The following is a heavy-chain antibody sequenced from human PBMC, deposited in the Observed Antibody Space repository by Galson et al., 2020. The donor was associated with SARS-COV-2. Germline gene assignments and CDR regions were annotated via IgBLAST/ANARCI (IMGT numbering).Heavy chain of an antibody. CDR2: IKEDGSET. Sequence: GGSLRLSCAASGFIFSNYWMTWVRQVPGKGLEWVANIKEDGSETCYLDSVKGRFTISRDNAKNALSLQMNSLRAEETAVYFCARALGVRGVIFNSWGQGTLVTVSS. CDR3: ARALGVRGVIFNS. V-gene: IGHV3-7*04. J-gene: IGHJ4*02. CDR1: GFIFSNYW. D-gene: IGHD3-10*01.